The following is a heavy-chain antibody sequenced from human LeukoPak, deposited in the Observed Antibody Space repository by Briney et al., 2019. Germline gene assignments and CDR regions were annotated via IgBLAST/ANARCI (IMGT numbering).Heavy chain of an antibody. CDR2: ITGSGGST. V-gene: IGHV3-23*01. Sequence: GGSLRLSCVASGFTFSTYWMTWVRQAPGKGLEWVSGITGSGGSTYYADSVKGRFTISRDNSKNTLFLQINSLRAEDTAVYYCAKDRARGDPTYYFDYWGQGTLVTVSS. CDR3: AKDRARGDPTYYFDY. D-gene: IGHD2-21*02. CDR1: GFTFSTYW. J-gene: IGHJ4*02.